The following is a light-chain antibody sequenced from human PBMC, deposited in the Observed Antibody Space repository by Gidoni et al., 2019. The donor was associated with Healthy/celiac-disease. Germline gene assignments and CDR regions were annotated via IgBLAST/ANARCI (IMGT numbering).Light chain of an antibody. Sequence: EIVLTQSPATLSLSPGERDTLSCRASQSVSSYLAWYQQKPGQAPRLLIYDASNRATGIPARFSGSGSGTDFTLTISSLEPEDFAVYYCQQRSNWPPSLTFGGXTKVEIK. CDR3: QQRSNWPPSLT. CDR1: QSVSSY. J-gene: IGKJ4*01. V-gene: IGKV3-11*01. CDR2: DAS.